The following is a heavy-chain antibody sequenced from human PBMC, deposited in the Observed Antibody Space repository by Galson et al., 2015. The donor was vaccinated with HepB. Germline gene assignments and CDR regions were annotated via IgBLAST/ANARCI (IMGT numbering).Heavy chain of an antibody. CDR3: ARARYSTSPPDY. CDR2: ISAYNGNT. J-gene: IGHJ4*02. CDR1: GYTFTNFG. V-gene: IGHV1-18*01. D-gene: IGHD1-26*01. Sequence: SVKVSCKASGYTFTNFGISWVRQAPGQGLEWMGWISAYNGNTNYAQKLQGRVTMTTDTSTSTAYMELRSLRYDDTAVYYCARARYSTSPPDYWGQGTLVTVFS.